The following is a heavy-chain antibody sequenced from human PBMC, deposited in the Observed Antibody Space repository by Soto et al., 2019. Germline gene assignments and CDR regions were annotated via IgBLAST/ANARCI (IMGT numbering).Heavy chain of an antibody. CDR2: IKGKIHGGTT. CDR1: GSTFSHAW. J-gene: IGHJ6*02. CDR3: ATGGIDGIRWYYDGMDV. V-gene: IGHV3-15*07. D-gene: IGHD1-1*01. Sequence: EMQLVESGGGLVEPGGSLRLSCVVSGSTFSHAWMNWVRQAPGKGLEWVGRIKGKIHGGTTDYAAPVKGRFTISRDDSENTLYLQMNSLKPEDTAVYLCATGGIDGIRWYYDGMDVWGQGTTVTVSS.